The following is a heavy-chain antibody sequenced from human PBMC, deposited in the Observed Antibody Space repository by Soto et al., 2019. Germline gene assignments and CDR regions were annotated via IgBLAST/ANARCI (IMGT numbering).Heavy chain of an antibody. V-gene: IGHV4-34*01. CDR2: INHSGST. CDR1: GGSFSGYY. J-gene: IGHJ5*02. D-gene: IGHD3-9*01. CDR3: ARGFLLRYFDWLLSPWFDP. Sequence: PSETLSLTCAVYGGSFSGYYWSWIRQPPGKGLEWIGEINHSGSTNYNPSLKSRVTISVDTSKNQFSLKLSSVTAADTAVYYCARGFLLRYFDWLLSPWFDPWGQGTLVTVSS.